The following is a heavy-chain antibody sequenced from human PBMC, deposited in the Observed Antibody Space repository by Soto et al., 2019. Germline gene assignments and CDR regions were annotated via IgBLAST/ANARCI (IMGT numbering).Heavy chain of an antibody. D-gene: IGHD2-2*01. V-gene: IGHV3-21*01. CDR2: ISKSDYT. J-gene: IGHJ4*02. Sequence: PACCLRISSAACGVGVNNSVITWSCKATGKGLEWVSSISKSDYTYYSDSVKGRFTISRDNAKNSVSLQMNTLRVEDTAVYYCAREDSIIIPAGSDFWGQGTLVTVSS. CDR3: AREDSIIIPAGSDF. CDR1: GVGVNNSV.